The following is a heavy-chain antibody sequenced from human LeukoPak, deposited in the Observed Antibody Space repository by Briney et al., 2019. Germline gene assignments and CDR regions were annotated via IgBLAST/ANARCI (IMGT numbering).Heavy chain of an antibody. CDR1: GYTFTSYD. J-gene: IGHJ4*02. CDR3: ARRAPRRAAAVEPFDY. V-gene: IGHV1-8*01. D-gene: IGHD6-13*01. CDR2: MNPNSGNT. Sequence: ASVKVSCKASGYTFTSYDINWVRQATGQGLEWMGWMNPNSGNTGYAQKFQGRVTMTRNTSISTAYMELSSLRSEDTAVYYCARRAPRRAAAVEPFDYWGQGTLVTVSS.